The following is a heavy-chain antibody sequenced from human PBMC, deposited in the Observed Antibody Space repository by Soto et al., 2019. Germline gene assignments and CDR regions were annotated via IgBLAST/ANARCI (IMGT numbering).Heavy chain of an antibody. Sequence: GESLRLSCAASGFTFDDYAMHWVRQAPGKGLEWVSGISWNSGSIGYADSVKGRFTISRDNAKNSLYLQMNSLRAEDTALYYCAKAMVRGVNYYYGMDVWGQGTTVTVSS. CDR3: AKAMVRGVNYYYGMDV. CDR1: GFTFDDYA. J-gene: IGHJ6*02. D-gene: IGHD3-10*01. V-gene: IGHV3-9*01. CDR2: ISWNSGSI.